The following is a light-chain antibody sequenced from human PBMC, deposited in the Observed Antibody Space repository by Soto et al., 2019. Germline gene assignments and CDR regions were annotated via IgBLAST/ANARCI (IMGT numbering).Light chain of an antibody. J-gene: IGKJ1*01. CDR3: QRSDRYAQT. CDR2: DAS. Sequence: DIQLTQSPSTLSASVGDRVTITCRASETLSSWLAWYQQNSGKAPKLLIYDASPMQSGVPSGCNGRGSDTEFTLTISSLQPDNFATEYCQRSDRYAQTFGQG. V-gene: IGKV1-5*01. CDR1: ETLSSW.